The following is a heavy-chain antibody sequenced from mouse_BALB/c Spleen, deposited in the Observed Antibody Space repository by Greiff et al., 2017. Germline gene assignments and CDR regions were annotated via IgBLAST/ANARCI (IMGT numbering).Heavy chain of an antibody. V-gene: IGHV1S29*02. CDR1: GYTFTDYN. Sequence: EVQLQQSGPELVKPGASVKISCKASGYTFTDYNMHWVKQSHGKSLEWIGYIYPYNGGTGYNQKFKSKATLTVDNSSSTAYMELRSLTSEDSAVYYCARVSGHYAMDYWGQGTSVTVSS. CDR3: ARVSGHYAMDY. CDR2: IYPYNGGT. D-gene: IGHD4-1*01. J-gene: IGHJ4*01.